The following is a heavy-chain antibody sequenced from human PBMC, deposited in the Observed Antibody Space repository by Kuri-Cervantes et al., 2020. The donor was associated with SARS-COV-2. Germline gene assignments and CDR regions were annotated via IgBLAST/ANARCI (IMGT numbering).Heavy chain of an antibody. CDR1: GFTFSSYA. D-gene: IGHD1-7*01. V-gene: IGHV3-30*04. CDR2: ISYDGSNK. CDR3: ARDPSTGTH. J-gene: IGHJ4*02. Sequence: GGSLRLSCAASGFTFSSYAMHWVRQAPGKGLEWVAVISYDGSNKYYADSVKGRFTISRDNSKNTLYLQMNSLRAEDTAVYYCARDPSTGTHWGQGTLVTVSS.